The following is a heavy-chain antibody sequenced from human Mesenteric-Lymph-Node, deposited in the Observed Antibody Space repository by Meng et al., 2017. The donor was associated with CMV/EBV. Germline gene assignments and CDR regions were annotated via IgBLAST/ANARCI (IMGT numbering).Heavy chain of an antibody. J-gene: IGHJ6*02. V-gene: IGHV1-2*02. D-gene: IGHD6-6*01. CDR3: AKDQRRQLVLHYYYGMDV. CDR1: FTGYY. CDR2: INPNNGGT. Sequence: FTGYYIYWVRQAPGQGLEWMGWINPNNGGTNYARNFQGRVIMTRDTSTSTAYMELSRLTSDDTAVYYCAKDQRRQLVLHYYYGMDVWGQGTTVTVSS.